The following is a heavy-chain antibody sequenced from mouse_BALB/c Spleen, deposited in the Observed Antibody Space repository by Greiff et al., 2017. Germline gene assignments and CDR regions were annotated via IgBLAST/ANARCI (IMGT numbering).Heavy chain of an antibody. CDR1: GFSLTSYG. CDR2: IWAGGST. D-gene: IGHD1-1*01. CDR3: AREEYYGSSPWFAY. V-gene: IGHV2-9*02. J-gene: IGHJ3*01. Sequence: VKLVESGPGLVAPSQSLSITCTVSGFSLTSYGVHWVRQPPGKGLEWLGVIWAGGSTNYNSALMSRLSISKDNSKSQVFLKMNSLQTDDTAMYYCAREEYYGSSPWFAYWGQGTLVTVSA.